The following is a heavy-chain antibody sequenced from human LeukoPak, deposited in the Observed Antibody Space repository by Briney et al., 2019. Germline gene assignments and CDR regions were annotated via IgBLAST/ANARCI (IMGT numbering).Heavy chain of an antibody. CDR3: ARDWDDILTGRFN. CDR1: RFTFSSYS. CDR2: ISSTSSYI. Sequence: GGSLRLSCAASRFTFSSYSMNWVRQAPGKGLEWVSSISSTSSYIYYADSVKGRFTISRDNAKNSLYLQMNSLRDEDTAVYYCARDWDDILTGRFNWGQGTLVTVSS. D-gene: IGHD3-9*01. V-gene: IGHV3-21*01. J-gene: IGHJ4*02.